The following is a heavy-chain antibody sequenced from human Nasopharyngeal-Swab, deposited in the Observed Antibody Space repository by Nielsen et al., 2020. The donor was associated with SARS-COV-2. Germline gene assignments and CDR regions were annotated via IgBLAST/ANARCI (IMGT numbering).Heavy chain of an antibody. V-gene: IGHV3-21*01. CDR1: GFTFSSYS. CDR2: ISSGSSYI. D-gene: IGHD3-10*01. J-gene: IGHJ4*02. Sequence: GESLKISCAASGFTFSSYSMNWVRQAPGKGLEWVSSISSGSSYIYYADSVKGRFTISRDNAKNSLYLQMNSLRAEDTAVYYCARDRYYGSGSFDYWGQGTLVTVSS. CDR3: ARDRYYGSGSFDY.